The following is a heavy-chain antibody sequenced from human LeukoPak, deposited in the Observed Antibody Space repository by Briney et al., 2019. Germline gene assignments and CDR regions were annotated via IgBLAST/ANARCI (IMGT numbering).Heavy chain of an antibody. CDR3: ARDQRYYDSSGHLDY. V-gene: IGHV1-46*01. Sequence: ASEKVSCKASGYTFTGYYMHWVRQAPGQGLELMGIMNPSGGRTSYAQKFQGRVTMTRDTSTSTVYMELSSLRSEDTAVYYCARDQRYYDSSGHLDYWGQGTLVTVSS. D-gene: IGHD3-22*01. CDR1: GYTFTGYY. CDR2: MNPSGGRT. J-gene: IGHJ4*02.